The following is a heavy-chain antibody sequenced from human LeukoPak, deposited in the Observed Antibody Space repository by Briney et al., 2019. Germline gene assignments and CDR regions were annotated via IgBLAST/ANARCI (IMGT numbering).Heavy chain of an antibody. J-gene: IGHJ4*02. V-gene: IGHV4-39*01. Sequence: PSETLSLTCTVSGGSISSSSYYWGWIRQPPGKGLEWIGSIYYSGSTYYNPSLKSRVTISVDTSKSQFSLKLSSVTAADTAVYYCARLEGMLTTSAAACFDYWGQGTLVTVSS. D-gene: IGHD4-17*01. CDR3: ARLEGMLTTSAAACFDY. CDR2: IYYSGST. CDR1: GGSISSSSYY.